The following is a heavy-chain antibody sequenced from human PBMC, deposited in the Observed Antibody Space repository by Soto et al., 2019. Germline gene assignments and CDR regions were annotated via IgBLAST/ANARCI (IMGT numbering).Heavy chain of an antibody. CDR2: IYYSGPT. CDR3: ARHDGNYWPVGLMDV. V-gene: IGHV4-39*01. J-gene: IGHJ6*03. D-gene: IGHD3-22*01. Sequence: SETLSLTCTVSGGSISSGRYYWGWIRQPPGKGLEWIGTIYYSGPTLHNSPLKSRVTMSVDTSKNQFSLNLSSVTAADTAVYYCARHDGNYWPVGLMDVWGKGTTVTVSS. CDR1: GGSISSGRYY.